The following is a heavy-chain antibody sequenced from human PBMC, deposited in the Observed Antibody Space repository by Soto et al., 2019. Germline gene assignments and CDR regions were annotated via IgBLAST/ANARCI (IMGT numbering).Heavy chain of an antibody. J-gene: IGHJ3*02. Sequence: SETLSLTCTVSGGSISSGCYYWSWIRQHPGKGLEWIGYIYYSGSTYYNPSLKSRVTISVDTSKNQFSLKLSSVTAADTAVYYCARGAELRFNAFDISGQGTMVTVSS. CDR1: GGSISSGCYY. D-gene: IGHD3-3*01. CDR3: ARGAELRFNAFDI. CDR2: IYYSGST. V-gene: IGHV4-31*03.